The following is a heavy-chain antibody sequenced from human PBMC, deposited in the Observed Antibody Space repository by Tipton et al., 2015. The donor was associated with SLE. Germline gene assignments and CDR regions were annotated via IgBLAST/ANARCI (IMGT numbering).Heavy chain of an antibody. CDR1: GFTFRSYS. V-gene: IGHV3-48*01. CDR3: ARGYTYGFDH. Sequence: GSLRLSCAASGFTFRSYSMNWVRQAPGKGLERVSYISNSGYTIHYAESVKGRFTVFRDDAKNSLYLQMNSLRAGDTAVYYCARGYTYGFDHWGQGALVTVSS. CDR2: ISNSGYTI. D-gene: IGHD5-18*01. J-gene: IGHJ4*02.